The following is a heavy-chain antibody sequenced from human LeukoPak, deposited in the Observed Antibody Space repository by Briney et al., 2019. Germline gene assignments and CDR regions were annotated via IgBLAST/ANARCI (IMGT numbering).Heavy chain of an antibody. CDR3: ARAPPARAQLWLLNYFDY. CDR2: IYPGDSDT. CDR1: GYSFPSHW. Sequence: GESLKISCKGSGYSFPSHWIGWVRQMPGKGLEWMGIIYPGDSDTRYSPSFQGQVTISADKSISTAYLQWSSLKASDTAMYYCARAPPARAQLWLLNYFDYWGQGTLVTVSS. D-gene: IGHD5-18*01. J-gene: IGHJ4*02. V-gene: IGHV5-51*01.